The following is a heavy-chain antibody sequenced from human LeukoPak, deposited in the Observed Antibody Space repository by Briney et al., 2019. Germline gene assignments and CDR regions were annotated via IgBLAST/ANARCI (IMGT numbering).Heavy chain of an antibody. D-gene: IGHD6-19*01. CDR3: ARDLYSSGWGVNY. CDR1: GFTFSSYE. Sequence: GGSLRLSCAASGFTFSSYEMNWVRQAPGKGLEWVSYISSSGSTIYYADSVKGRFTISRDNAKNSLYLQMNSLRAEDTAVYYCARDLYSSGWGVNYWGQGTLVTVSS. V-gene: IGHV3-48*03. CDR2: ISSSGSTI. J-gene: IGHJ4*02.